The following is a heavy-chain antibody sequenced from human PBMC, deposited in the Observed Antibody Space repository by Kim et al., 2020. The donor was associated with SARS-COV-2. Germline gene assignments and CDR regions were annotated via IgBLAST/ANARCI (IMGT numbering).Heavy chain of an antibody. CDR1: GFTFSSYG. J-gene: IGHJ3*02. V-gene: IGHV3-30*18. Sequence: GGSLRLSCAASGFTFSSYGMHWVRQAPGKGLEWVAVISYDGSNKYYADSVKGRFTISRDNSKNTLYLQMNSLRAEDTAVYYCAKDLIPGWRDAFDIWGQGTMVTVSS. CDR3: AKDLIPGWRDAFDI. D-gene: IGHD2-8*01. CDR2: ISYDGSNK.